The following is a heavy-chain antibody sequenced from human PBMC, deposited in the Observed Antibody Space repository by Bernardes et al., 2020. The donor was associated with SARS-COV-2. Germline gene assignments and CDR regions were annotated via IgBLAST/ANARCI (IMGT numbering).Heavy chain of an antibody. CDR2: ISGRGGRT. CDR1: GFPLSRYA. Sequence: GSLSPSCAASGFPLSRYAMHWVRPAPGKGLEWVSAISGRGGRTYYADSVKGRFTISRDNSKNTLYPQMNSLRAEDTAVYYCAKPPEAGPFDYWGQGTLVTVSS. J-gene: IGHJ4*02. CDR3: AKPPEAGPFDY. V-gene: IGHV3-23*01.